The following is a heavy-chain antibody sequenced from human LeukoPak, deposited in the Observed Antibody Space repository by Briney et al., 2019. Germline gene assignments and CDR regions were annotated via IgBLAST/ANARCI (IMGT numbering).Heavy chain of an antibody. V-gene: IGHV3-23*01. CDR3: ARDRGYSPNDAFDI. CDR2: ISGSGDTT. J-gene: IGHJ3*02. CDR1: GFDFSTYA. D-gene: IGHD5-18*01. Sequence: GGSLRLSCAASGFDFSTYAMSWVRQAPGKWLEWVSGISGSGDTTYYADSVKGRFTISRDNAKNSLYLQMNSLRAEDTAVYYCARDRGYSPNDAFDIWGQGTMVTVSS.